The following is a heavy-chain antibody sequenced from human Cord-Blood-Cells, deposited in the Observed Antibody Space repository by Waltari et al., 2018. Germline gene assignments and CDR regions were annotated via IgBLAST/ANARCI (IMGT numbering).Heavy chain of an antibody. Sequence: QVQLVQSGAEVKKPGASVKVSCKASGYTFTGYYMHWVRQAPGQGLEWMGWINPNSGGTTYAQKFQGRVTMTRDTSISTAYMELSRLRSDDTAVYYCARKGGTAAPYWYFDLWGRGTLVTVSS. J-gene: IGHJ2*01. D-gene: IGHD6-13*01. V-gene: IGHV1-2*02. CDR3: ARKGGTAAPYWYFDL. CDR1: GYTFTGYY. CDR2: INPNSGGT.